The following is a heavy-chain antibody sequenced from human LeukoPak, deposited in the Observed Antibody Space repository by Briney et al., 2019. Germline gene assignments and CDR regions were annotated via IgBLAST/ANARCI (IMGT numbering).Heavy chain of an antibody. V-gene: IGHV4-59*01. Sequence: SETLSLTCTVSGGSISSYYWSWIRQPPGKGLEWIGYIYYSGTTNYNPSLKSRVTISVDTSENQFSLKLSSVTAADTAVYYCARGVYIAAAQYAYWGQGTLVTVSS. CDR2: IYYSGTT. CDR3: ARGVYIAAAQYAY. D-gene: IGHD6-13*01. J-gene: IGHJ4*02. CDR1: GGSISSYY.